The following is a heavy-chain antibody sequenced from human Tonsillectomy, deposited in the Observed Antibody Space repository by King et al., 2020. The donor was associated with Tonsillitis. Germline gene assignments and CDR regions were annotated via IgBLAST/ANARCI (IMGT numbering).Heavy chain of an antibody. CDR2: IDSSSSPI. CDR3: ARYGGGSFDY. Sequence: QLVQSGGGLVKPGGSLRLSCAASGFTFSSYDLNWVRRAPGKGLEWVSSIDSSSSPIYYADSVKGRLTISRDNAKNSLYLQMNSLRGEDTAVYYCARYGGGSFDYWGQGTLVTVSS. D-gene: IGHD3-10*01. J-gene: IGHJ4*02. CDR1: GFTFSSYD. V-gene: IGHV3-21*01.